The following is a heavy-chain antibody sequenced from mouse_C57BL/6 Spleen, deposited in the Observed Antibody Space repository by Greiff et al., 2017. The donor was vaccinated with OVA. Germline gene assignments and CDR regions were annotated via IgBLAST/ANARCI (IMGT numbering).Heavy chain of an antibody. CDR2: IDPSDSYT. Sequence: QVQLKQPGAELVMPGASVKLSCKASGYTFTSYWMHWVKQRPGQGLEWIGEIDPSDSYTNYNQKFKGKSTLTVDKSTSTAYMQLSSLTSEDSAVYYCASGSLPEGYYDYWGQGTTLTVAS. CDR3: ASGSLPEGYYDY. V-gene: IGHV1-69*01. D-gene: IGHD1-2*01. CDR1: GYTFTSYW. J-gene: IGHJ2*01.